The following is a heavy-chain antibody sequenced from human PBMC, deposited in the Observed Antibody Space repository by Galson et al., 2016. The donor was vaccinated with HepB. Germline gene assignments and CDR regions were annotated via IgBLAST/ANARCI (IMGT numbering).Heavy chain of an antibody. CDR1: GYTFTSYY. CDR3: ARDQTPVFQASDI. Sequence: SVKVSCKASGYTFTSYYMHWVRQAPGQGLEWMGIINPSGGSTSYAQKFQGRVTMTRDTSTSTVYMELSSLRSEDAAVYYCARDQTPVFQASDIWGQGTMVTVSS. D-gene: IGHD3-10*02. CDR2: INPSGGST. J-gene: IGHJ3*02. V-gene: IGHV1-46*01.